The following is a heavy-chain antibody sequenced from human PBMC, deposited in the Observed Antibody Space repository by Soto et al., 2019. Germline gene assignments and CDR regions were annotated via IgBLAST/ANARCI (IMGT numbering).Heavy chain of an antibody. CDR1: GFTFSSYG. Sequence: QVQLVESGGGVVQPGRSLRLSCAASGFTFSSYGMHWVRQAPGKGLEWVAVISYDGSNKYYADSVKGRFTISRDNSKNTLYLQMNSLRGEDTAVYYCAKAERSHSSGRRSAFDIWGQGTMVTVSS. J-gene: IGHJ3*02. D-gene: IGHD6-19*01. CDR3: AKAERSHSSGRRSAFDI. CDR2: ISYDGSNK. V-gene: IGHV3-30*18.